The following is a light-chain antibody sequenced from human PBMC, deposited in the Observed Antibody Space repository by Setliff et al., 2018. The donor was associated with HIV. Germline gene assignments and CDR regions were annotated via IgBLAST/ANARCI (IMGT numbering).Light chain of an antibody. J-gene: IGLJ1*01. CDR1: SSDIGRYNY. Sequence: QSVLTQPASVSGSPGQSITISCTGTSSDIGRYNYVSWYQQYPGKGPTLVIFDVSERPSGVSNRFSGSKSGNTASLIISGLQPDDEADYYCCSYARGSTYVFGSGTKVTVL. V-gene: IGLV2-14*03. CDR3: CSYARGSTYV. CDR2: DVS.